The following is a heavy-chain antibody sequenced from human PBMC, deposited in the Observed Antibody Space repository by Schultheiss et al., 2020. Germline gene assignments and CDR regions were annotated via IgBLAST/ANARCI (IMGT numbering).Heavy chain of an antibody. D-gene: IGHD6-13*01. Sequence: GESLKIACKASGYTFTSYDINWVRQATGQGLEWMGWMNPNSGNTGYAQKFQGRVTMTRNTSISTAYMELSSLRSEDTAVYYCARMSAAAGTWDFQHWGQGTLV. V-gene: IGHV1-8*01. J-gene: IGHJ1*01. CDR1: GYTFTSYD. CDR3: ARMSAAAGTWDFQH. CDR2: MNPNSGNT.